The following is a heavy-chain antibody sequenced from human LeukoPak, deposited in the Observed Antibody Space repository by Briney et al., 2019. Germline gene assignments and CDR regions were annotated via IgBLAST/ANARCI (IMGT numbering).Heavy chain of an antibody. CDR2: ISGSGGST. D-gene: IGHD3-10*01. CDR1: GFTFSSCA. CDR3: AKDLLSGSGDYSWGVFDS. V-gene: IGHV3-23*01. Sequence: GGSLRLSCAASGFTFSSCAMTWVRQAPGKGLEWVSGISGSGGSTDYADSVKGRFTISRDNSNNTLYRQLNSLRAEDTALYYCAKDLLSGSGDYSWGVFDSWGQGTLVTVSS. J-gene: IGHJ4*02.